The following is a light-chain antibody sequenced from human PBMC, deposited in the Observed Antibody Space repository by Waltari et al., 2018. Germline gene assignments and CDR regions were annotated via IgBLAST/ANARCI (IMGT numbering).Light chain of an antibody. J-gene: IGLJ2*01. CDR3: SSYTSSGTLV. V-gene: IGLV2-14*01. Sequence: QSALTQPASVSGSPGQSITISCTGTSSDVGGYNSVSWYQQHPGKAPKLMIYGVTNRPSGVSNRFSGSKSGNTASLTISGLQAEDEANFYCSSYTSSGTLVFGGGTKLTVL. CDR2: GVT. CDR1: SSDVGGYNS.